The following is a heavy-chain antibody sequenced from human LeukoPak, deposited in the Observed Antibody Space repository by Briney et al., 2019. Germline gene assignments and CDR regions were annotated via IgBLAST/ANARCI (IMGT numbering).Heavy chain of an antibody. CDR3: ARQGGRFLEWLLMD. D-gene: IGHD3-3*01. J-gene: IGHJ4*02. Sequence: SETLSLTCTVSGGSISSSSYYWGWIRQPPGKGLEWIGSIYYSGSTYYNPSLKSRVTISVDTSKNQFSLKLSSVTAADTAVYYCARQGGRFLEWLLMDWGQGTLVTVSS. V-gene: IGHV4-39*01. CDR1: GGSISSSSYY. CDR2: IYYSGST.